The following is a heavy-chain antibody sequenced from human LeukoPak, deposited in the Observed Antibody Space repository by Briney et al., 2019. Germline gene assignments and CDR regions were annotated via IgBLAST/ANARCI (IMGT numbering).Heavy chain of an antibody. CDR1: GFTFSAYA. Sequence: GGSLRLSCTASGFTFSAYAMMWVRQAPGKGPEWVSAIRGGGTSEFYADSVKGRFRISRDNSKNTLFLQMNSLRAEDTAVYYCARDPNGDYIGAFDMWGPGTMVTVSS. CDR2: IRGGGTSE. D-gene: IGHD4-17*01. V-gene: IGHV3-23*01. J-gene: IGHJ3*02. CDR3: ARDPNGDYIGAFDM.